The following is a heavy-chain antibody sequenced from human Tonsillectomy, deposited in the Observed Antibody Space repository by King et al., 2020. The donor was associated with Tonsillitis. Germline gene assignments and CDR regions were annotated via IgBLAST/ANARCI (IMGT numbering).Heavy chain of an antibody. J-gene: IGHJ4*02. CDR2: ISYDGSNK. CDR3: AKGGNDFDY. CDR1: GFTFSSYG. Sequence: HVQLVESGGGVVQPGRSLRLSCAASGFTFSSYGMHWVRQAPGKGLEWVAVISYDGSNKDYADSVKGRFTISRDNSKNTLYLQMNSLRAEDTAVYYCAKGGNDFDYWGQGTLVTVSA. V-gene: IGHV3-30*18. D-gene: IGHD3-10*01.